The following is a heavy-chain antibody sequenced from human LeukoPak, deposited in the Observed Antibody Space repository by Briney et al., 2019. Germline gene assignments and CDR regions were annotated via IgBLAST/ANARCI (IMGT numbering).Heavy chain of an antibody. J-gene: IGHJ6*03. CDR2: IIQDGSDK. D-gene: IGHD6-19*01. Sequence: PGGSLRLSCEVCGFSLSGYWMSWVRQTPGKGLEWVANIIQDGSDKYYVDSVKGRFTISRDNAKNSLYLQMNSLKAEDTAVYYCARGVAGDYIMSKYYFFYMDVWGKGTTVTVSS. CDR3: ARGVAGDYIMSKYYFFYMDV. CDR1: GFSLSGYW. V-gene: IGHV3-7*01.